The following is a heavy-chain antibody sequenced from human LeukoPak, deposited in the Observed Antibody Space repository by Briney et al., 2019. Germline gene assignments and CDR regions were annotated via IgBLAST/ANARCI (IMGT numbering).Heavy chain of an antibody. J-gene: IGHJ4*02. V-gene: IGHV4-59*08. CDR3: ARRGYGSGSFNRYYFDY. D-gene: IGHD3-10*01. CDR2: IYYSGST. Sequence: NPSETLSHTCTVSGGSISSYYWSWIRQPPGKGLEWIGYIYYSGSTNYNPSLKSRVTISVDTSKNQFSLKLSSVTAADTAVYYCARRGYGSGSFNRYYFDYWGQGTLVTVSS. CDR1: GGSISSYY.